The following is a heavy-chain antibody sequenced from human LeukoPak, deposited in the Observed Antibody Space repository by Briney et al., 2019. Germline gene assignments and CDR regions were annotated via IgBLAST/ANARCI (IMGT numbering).Heavy chain of an antibody. CDR3: ARYRNEALFAFDI. CDR1: GDTISNYY. CDR2: IYYSGST. D-gene: IGHD1-14*01. V-gene: IGHV4-59*01. J-gene: IGHJ3*02. Sequence: PSETLSLTCTVSGDTISNYYWSWIRQPPGKGLEWIGYIYYSGSTSYNPSLKSRVTISVTSKNQFSLKLNSVTAADTAVYYCARYRNEALFAFDIWGQGTVVTVSS.